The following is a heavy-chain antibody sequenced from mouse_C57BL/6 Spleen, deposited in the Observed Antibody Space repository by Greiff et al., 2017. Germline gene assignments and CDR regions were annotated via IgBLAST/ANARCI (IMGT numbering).Heavy chain of an antibody. D-gene: IGHD2-1*01. J-gene: IGHJ2*01. V-gene: IGHV7-3*01. Sequence: EVKLVESGGGLVQPGGSLSLSCAASGFTFTDYYMTWVRQPPGKALEWLGFIRNKANGYTTEYSVSVQGRFTISRDNSQSILYRQMNALRAEDSATYYCSRYNGNYPFDGWGQGTTLTVSS. CDR3: SRYNGNYPFDG. CDR2: IRNKANGYTT. CDR1: GFTFTDYY.